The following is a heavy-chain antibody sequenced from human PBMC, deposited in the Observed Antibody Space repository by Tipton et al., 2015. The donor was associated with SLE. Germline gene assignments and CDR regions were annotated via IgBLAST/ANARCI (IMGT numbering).Heavy chain of an antibody. V-gene: IGHV3-72*01. J-gene: IGHJ4*02. CDR3: VKGYSDSSGHHYSDY. Sequence: SLRLSCTASGFTFSDHYMDWVRQAPGKGLEWVGRCRNKARKYTTEYAAAVKGRFIVSRDESMNSLHLQMNSLRAEDTAVYFCVKGYSDSSGHHYSDYWGQGTLVTVSS. CDR1: GFTFSDHY. D-gene: IGHD3-22*01. CDR2: CRNKARKYTT.